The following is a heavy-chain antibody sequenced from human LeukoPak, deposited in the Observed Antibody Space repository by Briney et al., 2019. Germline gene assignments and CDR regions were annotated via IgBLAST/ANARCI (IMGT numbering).Heavy chain of an antibody. CDR3: ARPVQKYSSVAFDI. J-gene: IGHJ3*02. D-gene: IGHD6-19*01. V-gene: IGHV4-39*07. Sequence: SETLSLTCTVSGGSISSSSYYWGWIRQPPGKGLEWIGSIYYSGSTNYNPSLKSRVTISVDTSKNQFSLKLSSVTAADTAVYYYARPVQKYSSVAFDIWGQGTMVTVSS. CDR1: GGSISSSSYY. CDR2: IYYSGST.